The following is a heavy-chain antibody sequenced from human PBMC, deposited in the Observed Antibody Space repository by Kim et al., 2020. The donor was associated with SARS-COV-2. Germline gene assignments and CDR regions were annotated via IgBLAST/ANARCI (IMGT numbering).Heavy chain of an antibody. CDR1: GFTFSSYG. CDR2: ISYDGSNK. J-gene: IGHJ6*02. CDR3: AKSIAVAGLYYYGMDV. V-gene: IGHV3-30*18. Sequence: GGSLRLSCAASGFTFSSYGMNWVRQAPGKGLEWVAVISYDGSNKYYADSVKGRFTISRDNSKNTLYLQMNSLRAEDTAVYYCAKSIAVAGLYYYGMDVWGQGTTVTVSS. D-gene: IGHD6-19*01.